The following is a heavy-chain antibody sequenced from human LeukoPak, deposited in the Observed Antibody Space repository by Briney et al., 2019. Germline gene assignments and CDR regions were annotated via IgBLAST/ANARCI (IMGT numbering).Heavy chain of an antibody. J-gene: IGHJ4*02. Sequence: SETLSLTCTVSGGSISSGGYYWTWIRQSPGKGLEWIGEINHGGFTNYNPSLKNRVTLSVDTSKTQFSLKVTSVTAADTAVYYCRHGDIWGQGTLVTVSS. CDR3: RHGDI. D-gene: IGHD4-17*01. V-gene: IGHV4-39*01. CDR2: INHGGFT. CDR1: GGSISSGGYY.